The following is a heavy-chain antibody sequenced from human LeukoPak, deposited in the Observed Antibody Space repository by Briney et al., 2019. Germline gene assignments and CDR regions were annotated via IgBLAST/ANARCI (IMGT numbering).Heavy chain of an antibody. Sequence: ASVTVSCKASGGTFSSYAISWVRQATGQGLEWMGRMSPNNGKTDYAQKFQGRGTITRDTSINTVYMELSSLRSDDTAVYYCARGFVDYWSGYYRRDWFDPWGQGTLVTVSS. J-gene: IGHJ5*02. CDR1: GGTFSSYA. CDR2: MSPNNGKT. CDR3: ARGFVDYWSGYYRRDWFDP. V-gene: IGHV1-8*03. D-gene: IGHD3-3*01.